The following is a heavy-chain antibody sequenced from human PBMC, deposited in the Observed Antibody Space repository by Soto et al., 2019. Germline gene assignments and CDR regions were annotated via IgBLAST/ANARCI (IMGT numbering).Heavy chain of an antibody. Sequence: RLSCAASGFTVSSNYMSWVRQAPGKGLEWVSVLYSGGSTYYADSVKGRFTISRDNSKNTLYLQMNSLRAEDTAVYYCARGGKTGTGGYYYYGLDVWGQATTVTAP. D-gene: IGHD1-1*01. CDR1: GFTVSSNY. J-gene: IGHJ6*02. CDR2: LYSGGST. CDR3: ARGGKTGTGGYYYYGLDV. V-gene: IGHV3-53*01.